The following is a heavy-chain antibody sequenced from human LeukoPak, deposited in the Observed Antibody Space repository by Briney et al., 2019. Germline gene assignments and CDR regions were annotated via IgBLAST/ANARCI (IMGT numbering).Heavy chain of an antibody. CDR1: GASITNSGYH. V-gene: IGHV4-61*02. D-gene: IGHD1-26*01. J-gene: IGHJ1*01. CDR3: ASSKWELLEYFQH. Sequence: SETLSLTCTVSGASITNSGYHWSWIRQSAEKGLEWIGRIYTSGDTNYNPSLKSRVTISVDTSKNQFSLKLSSVTAADTAVYYCASSKWELLEYFQHWGQGTLVTVSS. CDR2: IYTSGDT.